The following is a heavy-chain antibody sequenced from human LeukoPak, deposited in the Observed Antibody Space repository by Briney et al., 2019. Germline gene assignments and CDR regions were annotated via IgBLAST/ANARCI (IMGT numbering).Heavy chain of an antibody. Sequence: SETLSLTCTVSGGSISSGGYYWSWIRQHPGKGLEWIGYIYYSGSTYYNPSLKSRVTISVDTSKNQFSLKLSSVTAADTAVYYCARAMTGRVDYWGQGTLVTVSS. CDR3: ARAMTGRVDY. J-gene: IGHJ4*02. V-gene: IGHV4-31*03. D-gene: IGHD1-20*01. CDR1: GGSISSGGYY. CDR2: IYYSGST.